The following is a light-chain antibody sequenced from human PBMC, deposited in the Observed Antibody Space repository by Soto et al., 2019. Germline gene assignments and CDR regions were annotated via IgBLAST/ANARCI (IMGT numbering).Light chain of an antibody. CDR3: SSYAGSNNLV. CDR1: SSDVGSHPL. J-gene: IGLJ2*01. V-gene: IGLV2-23*01. CDR2: EDT. Sequence: QSALTQPASVSGSPGQSITISCAGTSSDVGSHPLVSWYQQHPGKAPKLMISEDTKRPSGVSNRFSGSKSGSTASLTISELQAEDEADYYCSSYAGSNNLVFGGGTKLTVL.